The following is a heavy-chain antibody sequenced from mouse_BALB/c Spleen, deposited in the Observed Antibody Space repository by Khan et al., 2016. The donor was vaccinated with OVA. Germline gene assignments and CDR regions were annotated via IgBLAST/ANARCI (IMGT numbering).Heavy chain of an antibody. Sequence: QVQLKESGAELAKPGASVKMSYKASGYTFTTYWMHWVKQRPGQGLEWIGYINPTSGYTDYNQKFKDKATLTADKSSSTAYMQLSSLTSDDSAVYYCARDRIDYWGQGTTLTVSS. J-gene: IGHJ2*01. CDR1: GYTFTTYW. CDR3: ARDRIDY. V-gene: IGHV1-7*01. CDR2: INPTSGYT.